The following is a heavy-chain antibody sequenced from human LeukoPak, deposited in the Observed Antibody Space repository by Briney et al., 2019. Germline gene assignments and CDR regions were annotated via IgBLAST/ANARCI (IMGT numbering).Heavy chain of an antibody. CDR2: ISVYNGNT. CDR1: GYTFTSYD. CDR3: ARRQFITSDFDY. V-gene: IGHV1-18*01. D-gene: IGHD3-10*01. Sequence: EASVKVSCKASGYTFTSYDISWLRQAPGQGLEWMGWISVYNGNTNYAQRLQGRVTMTTDTSTSTAYMELRSLRSDDTAVYYCARRQFITSDFDYWGQGTLVTVSS. J-gene: IGHJ4*02.